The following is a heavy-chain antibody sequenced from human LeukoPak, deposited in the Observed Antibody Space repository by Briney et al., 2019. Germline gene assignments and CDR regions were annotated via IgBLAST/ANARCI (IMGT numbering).Heavy chain of an antibody. CDR1: GGSISSSSYY. CDR3: ARVLQEFDY. CDR2: IYYSGST. J-gene: IGHJ4*02. V-gene: IGHV4-39*01. Sequence: SETLSLTCTVSGGSISSSSYYWGWIRQPPGKGLEWIGSIYYSGSTYYNPSLKSRVTISVDTSKNQFSLKLSSVTAADTAVYYCARVLQEFDYWGQGTLVTVPS. D-gene: IGHD2/OR15-2a*01.